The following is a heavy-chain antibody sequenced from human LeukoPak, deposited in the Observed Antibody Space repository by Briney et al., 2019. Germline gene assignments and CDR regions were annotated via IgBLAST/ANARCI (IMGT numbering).Heavy chain of an antibody. CDR2: IYYSGST. CDR3: ARTYSSSWYGFQNWFDP. V-gene: IGHV4-59*01. Sequence: SETLSLTCTVSGGSISSYYWSWIRQPPGKGLEWIGYIYYSGSTNYNPSLKSRVTISVDTSKNQFSLKLSSVTAADTAVYYCARTYSSSWYGFQNWFDPWGQGTLVTVSS. J-gene: IGHJ5*02. CDR1: GGSISSYY. D-gene: IGHD6-13*01.